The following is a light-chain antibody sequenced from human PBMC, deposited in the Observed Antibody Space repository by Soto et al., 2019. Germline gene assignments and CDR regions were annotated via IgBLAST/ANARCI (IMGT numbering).Light chain of an antibody. CDR3: QSYDTSLSGYV. CDR2: ANN. V-gene: IGLV1-40*01. CDR1: SSNIGAGYD. Sequence: QSVLTQPPSVSGAPGQRVTISCTGSSSNIGAGYDIHWYQQVPGTAPKPLIYANNNRASGVPARFSGSKSGTSASLAITGLQAEDEADYYCQSYDTSLSGYVFGPGTKLTVL. J-gene: IGLJ1*01.